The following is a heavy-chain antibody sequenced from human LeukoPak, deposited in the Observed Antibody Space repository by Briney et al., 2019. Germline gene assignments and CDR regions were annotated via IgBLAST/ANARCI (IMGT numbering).Heavy chain of an antibody. CDR1: GGSISSYY. CDR3: ALAPNSNWFDF. CDR2: IHYSGSS. Sequence: PSETLSLTCTVSGGSISSYYWSWIRQPPGKGLEWIGNIHYSGSSVYNPSLKSRGTISIDTSRRQFFLRLNSVTAADTAVYFCALAPNSNWFDFWGPGILVTVSS. V-gene: IGHV4-59*03. J-gene: IGHJ5*01. D-gene: IGHD2-8*01.